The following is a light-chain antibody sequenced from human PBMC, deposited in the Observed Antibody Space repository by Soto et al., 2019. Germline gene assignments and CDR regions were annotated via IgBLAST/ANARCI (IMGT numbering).Light chain of an antibody. CDR2: AAS. CDR3: QKYSSVIT. J-gene: IGKJ5*01. Sequence: DIQMTQSPSSLSASVGDRVTITCRASQGISTFLAWYQQKPGKVPKLLISAASTLQSGVPSRFSGSGSGTDFTLTITSLQPEYVATYYCQKYSSVITFGQGTRLEIK. CDR1: QGISTF. V-gene: IGKV1-27*01.